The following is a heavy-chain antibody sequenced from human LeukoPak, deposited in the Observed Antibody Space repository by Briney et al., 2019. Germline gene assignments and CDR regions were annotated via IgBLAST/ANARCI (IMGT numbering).Heavy chain of an antibody. D-gene: IGHD3-10*01. Sequence: ASVKVSCKASGYTLTRYFIHWVRQAPGQGLEWMGIINPNGGSTSYPQKFQGRVTMTRDTSTNTVYMELSSLKSEDTAVYCARYSEDSPSNDRKWVRVRGPYDGMDVWGQGTTVTVSS. CDR3: ARYSEDSPSNDRKWVRVRGPYDGMDV. CDR2: INPNGGST. V-gene: IGHV1-46*01. CDR1: GYTLTRYF. J-gene: IGHJ6*02.